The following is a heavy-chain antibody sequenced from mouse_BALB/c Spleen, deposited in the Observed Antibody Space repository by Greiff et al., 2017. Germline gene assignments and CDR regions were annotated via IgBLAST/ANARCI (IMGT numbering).Heavy chain of an antibody. Sequence: VQLQHSGAELVKPGASVKLSCTASGFNIKDTYMHWVKQRPEQGLEWIGRIDPANGNTKYDPKFQGKATITADTASNTAYLQLSSLTSEDTAVYYYASATRGSSYWYFDVWGAGTTVTVSA. CDR2: IDPANGNT. CDR3: ASATRGSSYWYFDV. V-gene: IGHV14-3*02. CDR1: GFNIKDTY. J-gene: IGHJ1*01. D-gene: IGHD1-1*01.